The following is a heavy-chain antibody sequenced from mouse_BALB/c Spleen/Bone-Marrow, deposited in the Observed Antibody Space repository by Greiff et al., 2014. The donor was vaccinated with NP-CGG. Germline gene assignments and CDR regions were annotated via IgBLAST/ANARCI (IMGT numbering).Heavy chain of an antibody. V-gene: IGHV1S130*01. J-gene: IGHJ2*01. CDR2: IHPNSGNT. CDR3: ARHHRYAYYFDY. Sequence: VQLQQSGSVLVRPGASVKLSCKASGYTFTNSWMHWAKQRPGQGLEWIGEIHPNSGNTNYNEKFEGKATLTVDTSSTTAYVDLSSLTSEDSAVYYCARHHRYAYYFDYWGQGTALPVSS. CDR1: GYTFTNSW. D-gene: IGHD2-14*01.